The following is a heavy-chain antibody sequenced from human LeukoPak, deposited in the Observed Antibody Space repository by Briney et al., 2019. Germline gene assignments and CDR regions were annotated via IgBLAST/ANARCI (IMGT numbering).Heavy chain of an antibody. V-gene: IGHV4-59*01. CDR1: GGSISSYY. CDR2: IYYSGST. J-gene: IGHJ6*03. CDR3: ARAPKGYYYYYMDV. Sequence: SETLSLTCTVSGGSISSYYWSWIRQPPGKGLEWIGYIYYSGSTNYNPSLKSRVTISVDTSKNQFSLKLSSVTAADTAVYYCARAPKGYYYYYMDVWGKGTTVTVSS.